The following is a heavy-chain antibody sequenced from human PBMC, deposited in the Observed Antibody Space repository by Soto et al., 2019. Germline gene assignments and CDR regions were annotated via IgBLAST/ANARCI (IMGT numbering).Heavy chain of an antibody. V-gene: IGHV5-51*01. J-gene: IGHJ6*02. Sequence: ESLKISCKGAGYSFTSYWIGWVRQMPGKGLEWMGIIYPGDSDTRYSPSFQGQVTISADKSISTAYLQWSSLKASDTAMYYCARALAVAGTLVGTYYYYGMDVWGQGTTVTVSS. D-gene: IGHD6-19*01. CDR2: IYPGDSDT. CDR1: GYSFTSYW. CDR3: ARALAVAGTLVGTYYYYGMDV.